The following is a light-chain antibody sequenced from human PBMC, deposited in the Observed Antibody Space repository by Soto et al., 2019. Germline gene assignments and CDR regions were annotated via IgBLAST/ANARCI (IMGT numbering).Light chain of an antibody. V-gene: IGKV3-15*01. CDR3: EQYDNWPPELT. Sequence: EIVMTQSPATLSVSPGERATLSCRASQSVRNNLAWYQQKPGQAPRLLIYGASTRATGIPAGFSGSGSGTEFTLTISSLQSEDFAVYYCEQYDNWPPELTFGGGTKVDIK. CDR1: QSVRNN. J-gene: IGKJ4*01. CDR2: GAS.